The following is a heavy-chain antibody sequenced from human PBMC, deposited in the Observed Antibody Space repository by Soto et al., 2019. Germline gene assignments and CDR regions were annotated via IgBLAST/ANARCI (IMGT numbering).Heavy chain of an antibody. CDR3: ARDKGYCTNGVCYPAYYFDY. V-gene: IGHV3-33*01. CDR1: GFTFSSYG. J-gene: IGHJ4*02. CDR2: IWYDGSKK. Sequence: QVQLVESGGGVVQPGRSLRLSCAASGFTFSSYGMHWVRQAPGKGLGWVAVIWYDGSKKYYADSVKGRFTISRDNSKNTLYLKMNSLRAEDTAVYYCARDKGYCTNGVCYPAYYFDYWGQGTLVTVSS. D-gene: IGHD2-8*01.